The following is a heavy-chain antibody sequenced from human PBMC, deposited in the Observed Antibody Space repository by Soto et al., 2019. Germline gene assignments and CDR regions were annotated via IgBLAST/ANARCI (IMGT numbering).Heavy chain of an antibody. CDR1: GFTFSSYA. Sequence: GGSLRLSCAASGFTFSSYAMSWVRQAPGKGLEWVSAISGSGGSTYYADSVKGRFTISRDNSKNTLYLQMNSLRAEDTAVYYWAKKKGLVPSYYFDYWGQGPRAPVSS. CDR2: ISGSGGST. D-gene: IGHD6-19*01. V-gene: IGHV3-23*01. J-gene: IGHJ4*02. CDR3: AKKKGLVPSYYFDY.